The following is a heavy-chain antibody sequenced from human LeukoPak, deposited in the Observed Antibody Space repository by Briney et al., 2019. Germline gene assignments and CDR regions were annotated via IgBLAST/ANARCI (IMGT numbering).Heavy chain of an antibody. D-gene: IGHD3-22*01. J-gene: IGHJ4*02. CDR1: GFTFSSYA. Sequence: PGGSLRLSCAASGFTFSSYAMNWVRQAPGKGLEWVSAISGSGGSAYYADSVKGRFTISRDNSKNTLYLQMNSLRAEDTAVYYCAKPQSYSYDSSAYYLDYWGQGTLVTVSS. V-gene: IGHV3-23*01. CDR3: AKPQSYSYDSSAYYLDY. CDR2: ISGSGGSA.